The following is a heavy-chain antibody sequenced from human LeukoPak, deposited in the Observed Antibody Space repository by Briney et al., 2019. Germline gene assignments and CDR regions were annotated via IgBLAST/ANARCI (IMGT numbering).Heavy chain of an antibody. CDR1: GGSISRYN. Sequence: TSETLSLTCTVPGGSISRYNWSWGRETPGEGGGRRGYIYYSGSTNYNPSPKRRVTIAVETYKKKISLSLSSVTAADTAVYYCARHVGYGNTWFDPWGQGTLVTVSS. D-gene: IGHD5-18*01. CDR2: IYYSGST. CDR3: ARHVGYGNTWFDP. J-gene: IGHJ5*02. V-gene: IGHV4-59*08.